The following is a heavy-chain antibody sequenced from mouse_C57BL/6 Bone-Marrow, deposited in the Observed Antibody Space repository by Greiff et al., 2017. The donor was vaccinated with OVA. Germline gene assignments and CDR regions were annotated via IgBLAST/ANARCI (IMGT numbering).Heavy chain of an antibody. CDR1: GFTFSSYA. CDR2: ISSGGDYI. Sequence: EVHLVVSGEGLVKPGGSLKLSCAASGFTFSSYAMSWVRQTPEKRLEWVAYISSGGDYIYYADTVKGRFTINRDNARNTLYLQMSSLKSEDTAMYYCTRLAGAMDYWGQGNSVTVSS. CDR3: TRLAGAMDY. V-gene: IGHV5-9-1*02. J-gene: IGHJ4*01. D-gene: IGHD6-1*01.